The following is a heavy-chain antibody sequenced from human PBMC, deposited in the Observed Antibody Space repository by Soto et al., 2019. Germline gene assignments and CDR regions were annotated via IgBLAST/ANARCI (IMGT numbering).Heavy chain of an antibody. CDR1: GFTFSRSA. CDR2: IVAASGKT. CDR3: AATLDWGSYDFGGYPS. Sequence: SVKVSCKGSGFTFSRSAVQWVRQVRGQGLEWIGWIVAASGKTDYSQIFQERVTITRDMSTSTAYMELSSLSSEDTAVYYCAATLDWGSYDFGGYPSWGQGTLVTVSS. D-gene: IGHD3-22*01. J-gene: IGHJ4*02. V-gene: IGHV1-58*01.